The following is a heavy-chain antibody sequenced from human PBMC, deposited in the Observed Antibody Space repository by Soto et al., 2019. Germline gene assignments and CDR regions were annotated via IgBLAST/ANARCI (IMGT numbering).Heavy chain of an antibody. J-gene: IGHJ4*01. CDR1: SGSFSGYY. CDR3: ARAPKVSGSSKTRPDF. D-gene: IGHD6-6*01. CDR2: ISQSGNT. V-gene: IGHV4-34*01. Sequence: PSETLSLTCSIYSGSFSGYYWSWIRQPPGKGLEWIGEISQSGNTNYSPSLKSRVSISIDTSKKQFSLNLASVSAADTAVYYCARAPKVSGSSKTRPDFWG.